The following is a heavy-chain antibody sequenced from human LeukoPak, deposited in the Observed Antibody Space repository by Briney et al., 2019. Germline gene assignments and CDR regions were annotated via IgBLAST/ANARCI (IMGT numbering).Heavy chain of an antibody. CDR1: GYTLSELS. CDR2: FDPEIDEK. J-gene: IGHJ5*02. D-gene: IGHD4-11*01. V-gene: IGHV1-24*01. Sequence: ASVKVSCTASGYTLSELSIHWVRLVPGKGLEWVGGFDPEIDEKIYAQKFRDRVTMTEATSSDTAYIELNSLRYEDTAIYFCAADPKAYSNFVHWGQGTLVTVSP. CDR3: AADPKAYSNFVH.